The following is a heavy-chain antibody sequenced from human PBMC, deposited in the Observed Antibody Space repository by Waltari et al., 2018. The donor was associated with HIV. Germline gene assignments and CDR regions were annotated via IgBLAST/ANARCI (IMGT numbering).Heavy chain of an antibody. V-gene: IGHV3-7*04. CDR1: GFTFSSYW. Sequence: EVQLVGSGGGLVQPGGSLRLSCAASGFTFSSYWMSWVRQAPGKGLEWMGKIKQDGIEKYYVDSVNGRFTISRDNAENSLYLQMNSLRAEDTAVYYCARGGFYGSGSKVNWGQGTLVTVSS. CDR2: IKQDGIEK. J-gene: IGHJ4*02. D-gene: IGHD3-10*01. CDR3: ARGGFYGSGSKVN.